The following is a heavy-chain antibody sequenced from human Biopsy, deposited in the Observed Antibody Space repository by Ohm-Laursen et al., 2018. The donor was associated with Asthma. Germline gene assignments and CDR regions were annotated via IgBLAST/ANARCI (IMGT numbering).Heavy chain of an antibody. CDR2: VSSDGHNK. J-gene: IGHJ3*02. CDR3: ARQSGQDYGDSSGFDI. CDR1: GFVFSQCG. V-gene: IGHV3-30*03. Sequence: RSLRLSCSASGFVFSQCGMHWVRQGPGKGLEWVAPVSSDGHNKYYEDSVKGRFTISRDNSRNRLYLQINRLTVEDSAVYFCARQSGQDYGDSSGFDIWGQGTKVAVSS. D-gene: IGHD3-22*01.